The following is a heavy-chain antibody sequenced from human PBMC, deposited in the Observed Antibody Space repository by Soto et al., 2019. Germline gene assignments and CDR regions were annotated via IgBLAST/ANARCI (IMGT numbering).Heavy chain of an antibody. CDR2: IYTSGST. CDR3: ARDQHRGGDCYVGKGAFDI. V-gene: IGHV4-4*07. Sequence: SETLSLTCTVSGGSISSYYWSWIRQPAGKGLEWIGRIYTSGSTNYNPSLKSRVTMSVDTSKNQFSLKLSSVTAADTAVYYCARDQHRGGDCYVGKGAFDICGQGTMVTGS. CDR1: GGSISSYY. J-gene: IGHJ3*02. D-gene: IGHD2-21*02.